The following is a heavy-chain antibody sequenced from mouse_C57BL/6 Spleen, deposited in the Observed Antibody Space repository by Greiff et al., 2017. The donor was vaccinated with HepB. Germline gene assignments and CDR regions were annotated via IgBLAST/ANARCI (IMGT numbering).Heavy chain of an antibody. CDR2: IYPGDGDT. Sequence: QVQLQQSGPELVKPGASVKISCKASGYAFSSSWMNWVKQRPGKGLEWIGRIYPGDGDTNYNGKFKGKATLTADKSSSTAYMQLSSLTSEDSAVYFCARDPLYDYDGNWYFDVWGTGTTVTVSS. D-gene: IGHD2-4*01. CDR3: ARDPLYDYDGNWYFDV. CDR1: GYAFSSSW. V-gene: IGHV1-82*01. J-gene: IGHJ1*03.